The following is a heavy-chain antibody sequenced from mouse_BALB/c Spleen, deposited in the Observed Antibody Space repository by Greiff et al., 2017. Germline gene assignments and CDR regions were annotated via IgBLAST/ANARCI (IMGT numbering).Heavy chain of an antibody. CDR3: TRVDYRYGHY. D-gene: IGHD2-14*01. V-gene: IGHV1-15*01. J-gene: IGHJ2*01. CDR1: GYTFTDYE. Sequence: VQLQQSGAELVRPGASVTLSCKASGYTFTDYEMHWVKQTPVHGLEWIGAIDPETGGTAYNQKFKGKATLTADKSSSTAYMELRSLTSEDSAVYYCTRVDYRYGHYWGQGTTLTVSS. CDR2: IDPETGGT.